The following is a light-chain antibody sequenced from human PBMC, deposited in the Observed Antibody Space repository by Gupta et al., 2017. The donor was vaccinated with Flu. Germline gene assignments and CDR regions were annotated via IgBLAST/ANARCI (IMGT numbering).Light chain of an antibody. V-gene: IGKV3-15*01. CDR3: QQYNNWPPKT. J-gene: IGKJ1*01. Sequence: PWERVTPACRASQSVRTNLAWYKQKPGQPPRLLIYGASTRAIGVPVRFSGSGSGTEFTLTISSLQSEDFAVYYCQQYNNWPPKTFGQGTKVEIK. CDR1: QSVRTN. CDR2: GAS.